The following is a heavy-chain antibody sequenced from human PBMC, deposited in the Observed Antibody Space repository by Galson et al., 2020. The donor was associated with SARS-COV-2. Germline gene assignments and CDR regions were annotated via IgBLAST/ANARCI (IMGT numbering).Heavy chain of an antibody. CDR2: VRQDGSEK. Sequence: GESLKISCAASGFTFSSYWMNWVRQAPGKGLEWVAIVRQDGSEKLYVDSVKGRFTISRDNAKNSLSLQMNGLRVEDTAVYYCVGGTGWLPDYWGQGTLVTVSS. CDR1: GFTFSSYW. CDR3: VGGTGWLPDY. V-gene: IGHV3-7*04. D-gene: IGHD6-19*01. J-gene: IGHJ4*02.